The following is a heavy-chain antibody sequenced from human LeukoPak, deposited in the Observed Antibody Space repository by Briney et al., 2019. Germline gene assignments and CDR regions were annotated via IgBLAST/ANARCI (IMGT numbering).Heavy chain of an antibody. D-gene: IGHD3-22*01. CDR1: GFTFSSYS. CDR2: ISSSSSYI. Sequence: PGGSLRLSCAASGFTFSSYSMNWVRQAPGKGLEWVSSISSSSSYIYYADSVKGRFTISRDNAKNSLYLQMNSLRAEDTAVYYCARPVFDDSSGTNWFDPWGQGTLATVSS. CDR3: ARPVFDDSSGTNWFDP. J-gene: IGHJ5*02. V-gene: IGHV3-21*01.